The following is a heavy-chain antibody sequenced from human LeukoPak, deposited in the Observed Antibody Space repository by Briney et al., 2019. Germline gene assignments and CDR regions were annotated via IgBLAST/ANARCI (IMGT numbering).Heavy chain of an antibody. CDR2: ISSSSYI. CDR1: GFTFSSYS. Sequence: GGSLRLSCAASGFTFSSYSMNWVRQAPGKGLEWVSSISSSSYIYYADSVKGRFTISRDNAKNSLYLQMNSLRAEDTAVYYCARDLRHPGLLRYFDGPNWFDPWGQGTLVTVSS. V-gene: IGHV3-21*01. J-gene: IGHJ5*02. D-gene: IGHD3-9*01. CDR3: ARDLRHPGLLRYFDGPNWFDP.